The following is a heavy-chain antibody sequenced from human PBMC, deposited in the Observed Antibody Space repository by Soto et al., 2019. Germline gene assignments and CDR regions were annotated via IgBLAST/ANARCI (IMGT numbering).Heavy chain of an antibody. CDR2: IYYSGST. D-gene: IGHD2-15*01. J-gene: IGHJ6*02. V-gene: IGHV4-31*03. CDR3: ARTYCSGGSCLGYYYGMDV. CDR1: GCSISSGGYY. Sequence: SETLSLTCTVSGCSISSGGYYWSWIRQHPGKGLEWIGYIYYSGSTYYNPSLKSRVTISVDTSKNQFSLKLSSVTAADTAVYYCARTYCSGGSCLGYYYGMDVWGQGTTVTVSS.